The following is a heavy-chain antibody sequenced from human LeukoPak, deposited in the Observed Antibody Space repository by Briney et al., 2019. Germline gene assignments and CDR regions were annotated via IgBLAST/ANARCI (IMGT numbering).Heavy chain of an antibody. D-gene: IGHD1-26*01. J-gene: IGHJ4*02. CDR1: GYSISSGYY. CDR2: IYHSGST. Sequence: SETLSLTCTVSGYSISSGYYWGWNRQPPGKGLEWIGSIYHSGSTYYNPSLKSRVTISVDTSKNQFSLKLSSVTAADTAVYYCASLNEWELPYYFDYWGQGTLVTVSS. V-gene: IGHV4-38-2*02. CDR3: ASLNEWELPYYFDY.